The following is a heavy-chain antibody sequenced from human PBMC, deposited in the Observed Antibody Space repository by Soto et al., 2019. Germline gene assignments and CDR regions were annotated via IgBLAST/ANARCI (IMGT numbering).Heavy chain of an antibody. J-gene: IGHJ5*02. CDR1: GFTFSSYG. Sequence: QVQLVESGGGVVQPGRSLRLSCAASGFTFSSYGMHWVRQAPGKGLEWVAVIWYDGSNKYYADSVKGRFTISRDNSKNALYLQMNILRAEDTAVYYCARDLAAAGTDWFDPWGQGTLVTVS. D-gene: IGHD6-13*01. CDR2: IWYDGSNK. V-gene: IGHV3-33*01. CDR3: ARDLAAAGTDWFDP.